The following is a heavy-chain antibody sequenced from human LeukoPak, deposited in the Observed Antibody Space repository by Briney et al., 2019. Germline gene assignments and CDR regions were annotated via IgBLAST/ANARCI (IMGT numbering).Heavy chain of an antibody. D-gene: IGHD6-13*01. CDR3: ARGSAAAAPFDY. Sequence: GSLRLSCAASGFTFSSYAMSWVRQAPGKGLEWVAVISYDGSNKYYADSVKGRFTISRDNSKNTLYLQMNSLRAEDTAVYYCARGSAAAAPFDYWGQGTLVTVSS. CDR1: GFTFSSYA. V-gene: IGHV3-30-3*01. CDR2: ISYDGSNK. J-gene: IGHJ4*02.